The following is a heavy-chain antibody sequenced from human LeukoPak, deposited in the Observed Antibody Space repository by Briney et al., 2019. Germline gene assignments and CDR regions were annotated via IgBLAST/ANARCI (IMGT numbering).Heavy chain of an antibody. V-gene: IGHV4-30-2*01. CDR2: IYHSGST. J-gene: IGHJ6*02. CDR1: GGSISSGGYS. Sequence: SETLSLTCAVSGGSISSGGYSWGWIRQPPGKGLEWIGYIYHSGSTYYNPSLKSRVTISVDRSKNQFSLKLSSVTAADTAVYYCARLRRYYDSSGYSPYYYYGMDVWGQGTTVTVSS. CDR3: ARLRRYYDSSGYSPYYYYGMDV. D-gene: IGHD3-22*01.